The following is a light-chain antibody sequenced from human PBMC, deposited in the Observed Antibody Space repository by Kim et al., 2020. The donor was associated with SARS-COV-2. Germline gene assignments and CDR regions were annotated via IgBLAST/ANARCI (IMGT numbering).Light chain of an antibody. CDR2: GAS. V-gene: IGKV3-20*01. CDR3: QQYGSSPET. J-gene: IGKJ1*01. CDR1: QSVNSSY. Sequence: EIVLTQSPGTLSLSPGERATLSCRASQSVNSSYLAWYQQKPGQAPRLLIYGASTRATGIPGRFSGSGSGTDFTLTISRLEPEDFAVYYCQQYGSSPETFGQGTKVDIK.